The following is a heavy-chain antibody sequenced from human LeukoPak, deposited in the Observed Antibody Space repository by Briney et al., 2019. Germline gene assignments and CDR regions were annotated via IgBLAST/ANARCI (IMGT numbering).Heavy chain of an antibody. J-gene: IGHJ6*02. CDR3: ATRRRYAYYYYGMDV. D-gene: IGHD1-1*01. V-gene: IGHV4-34*01. CDR2: INHSGST. CDR1: GGSFSGYY. Sequence: SETLSLTCAVYGGSFSGYYWSWIRQPPGKGLEWIGEINHSGSTNYNPSLKSRVTISVDTSKNQFSLKPSSVTAADTAVYYCATRRRYAYYYYGMDVWGQGTTVTVSS.